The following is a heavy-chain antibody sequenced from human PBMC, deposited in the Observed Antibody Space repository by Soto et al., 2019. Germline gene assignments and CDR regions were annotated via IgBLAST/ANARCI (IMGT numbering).Heavy chain of an antibody. CDR3: ARDNGYSYGYTLDH. V-gene: IGHV4-59*01. J-gene: IGHJ4*02. CDR2: IYYSGST. D-gene: IGHD5-18*01. CDR1: GGSISSYY. Sequence: QVQLQESGPGLVKPSETLSLTCTVSGGSISSYYWSWIRQPPGKGLEWIGYIYYSGSTNYNPSLKSRVTXXVXPXXNRFSLKLSSVTAADTAVYYCARDNGYSYGYTLDHWGQGTLVTVSS.